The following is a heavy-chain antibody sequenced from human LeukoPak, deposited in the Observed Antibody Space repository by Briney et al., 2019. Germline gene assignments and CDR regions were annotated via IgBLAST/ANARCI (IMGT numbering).Heavy chain of an antibody. CDR3: ARSYDYVWGESPTVVDY. Sequence: ASVKVSCKASGYTFTSYAMNWVRQAPGQGLEWLGWINTNTGNPTYAQGFTGRFVFSLDTSVSTAYLPISSLKAEDTAVYYCARSYDYVWGESPTVVDYWGQGTLVTVSS. V-gene: IGHV7-4-1*02. J-gene: IGHJ4*02. CDR2: INTNTGNP. D-gene: IGHD3-16*01. CDR1: GYTFTSYA.